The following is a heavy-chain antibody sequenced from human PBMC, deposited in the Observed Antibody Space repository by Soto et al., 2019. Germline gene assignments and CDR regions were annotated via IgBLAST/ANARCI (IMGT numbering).Heavy chain of an antibody. CDR3: AREVPSRQLWLHRRSSSCFPLGY. Sequence: EVQLVESGGGLVQPGGSLRLSCAASGFTFSSYAMHWVRQAPGKGLEYVSAISSNGGSTYYANSVKGRFTISRDNSKNTLYLQMGSLRAEDMAVYYCAREVPSRQLWLHRRSSSCFPLGYWGQGTLVTVSS. CDR1: GFTFSSYA. CDR2: ISSNGGST. V-gene: IGHV3-64*01. J-gene: IGHJ4*02. D-gene: IGHD5-18*01.